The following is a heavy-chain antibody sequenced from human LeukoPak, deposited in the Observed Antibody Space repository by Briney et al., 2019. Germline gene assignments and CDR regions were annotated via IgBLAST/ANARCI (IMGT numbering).Heavy chain of an antibody. J-gene: IGHJ4*02. D-gene: IGHD3-3*01. Sequence: SETLSLTCTVSGGSISSYYWSWIRQPAGKGLEWIGRIYTSGSTNYNPSLKSRVTISVDRSKNQFSLKLSSVTAADTAVYYCARVTPIKDYDFWSGYYPNNYYFDYWGQGTLVTVSS. V-gene: IGHV4-4*07. CDR2: IYTSGST. CDR3: ARVTPIKDYDFWSGYYPNNYYFDY. CDR1: GGSISSYY.